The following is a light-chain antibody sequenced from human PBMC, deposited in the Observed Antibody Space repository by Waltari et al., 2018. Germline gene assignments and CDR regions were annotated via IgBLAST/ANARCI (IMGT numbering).Light chain of an antibody. CDR1: QSVLYSSNNKNY. Sequence: DIVMTQSPDSLALSLGARATINCKSSQSVLYSSNNKNYLAWYQQKPGQPPKLLIYWASSRQSGVPDRFSGSGSGTDFTLTISSLQAEDVAVYYCQQYYSTPRFFGGGTKVEIK. CDR3: QQYYSTPRF. CDR2: WAS. J-gene: IGKJ4*01. V-gene: IGKV4-1*01.